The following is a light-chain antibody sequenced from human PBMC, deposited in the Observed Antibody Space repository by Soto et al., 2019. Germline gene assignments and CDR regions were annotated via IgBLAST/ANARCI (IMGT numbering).Light chain of an antibody. J-gene: IGLJ1*01. V-gene: IGLV2-14*01. Sequence: QSALTQPASVSGSPGQSITISCTGTSSGIRDHNYVSWYQQLPGNAPKLIMYEVSNRPSGISNRFSGSKSGNTASLTISGLQAEDEADYYCSSKSPDFFGTGTKVTVL. CDR3: SSKSPDF. CDR2: EVS. CDR1: SSGIRDHNY.